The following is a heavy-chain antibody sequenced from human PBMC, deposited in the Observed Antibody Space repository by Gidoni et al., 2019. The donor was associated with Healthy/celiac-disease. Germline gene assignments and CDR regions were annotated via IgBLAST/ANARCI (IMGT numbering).Heavy chain of an antibody. J-gene: IGHJ4*02. V-gene: IGHV3-21*01. CDR1: GFTFSSHS. CDR3: AIGPEYPLPA. D-gene: IGHD1-26*01. CDR2: ISSSSSYI. Sequence: EVQLVESGGGLVKPGGSLRPSRPASGFTFSSHSMNWVRQAPGKGLEWVSSISSSSSYIYYADSVKGRFTISRDNAKNSLYLQMNSLRAEDTAVYYCAIGPEYPLPAWGQGTLVTVSS.